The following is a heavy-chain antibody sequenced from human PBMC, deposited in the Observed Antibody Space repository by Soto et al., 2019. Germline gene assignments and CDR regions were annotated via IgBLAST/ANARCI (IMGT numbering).Heavy chain of an antibody. CDR3: ARGGGVIVATRFDY. CDR1: GFTFSSYG. CDR2: IWYDGSNK. Sequence: QVQLVESGGGVVQPGRSLRLSCAASGFTFSSYGMHWVRQAPGKGLEWVAVIWYDGSNKYYADSVKGRFTISRDNSKNTLYLQMNSLRAEDTAVYYCARGGGVIVATRFDYWGQGTLVTVSS. D-gene: IGHD5-12*01. V-gene: IGHV3-33*01. J-gene: IGHJ4*02.